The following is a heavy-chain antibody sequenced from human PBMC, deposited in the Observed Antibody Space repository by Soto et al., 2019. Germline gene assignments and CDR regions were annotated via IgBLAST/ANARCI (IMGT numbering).Heavy chain of an antibody. D-gene: IGHD4-17*01. CDR3: ARDRGGYRTTVTY. CDR1: GFTFSSYG. V-gene: IGHV3-33*01. Sequence: QVQLVESGGGVVQPGRSLRLSCAASGFTFSSYGMHWVRQAPGKGLEWVAVMWYDGSNKYYADSVKGRFTISRDNSKNTLYLQMNSLRAEDTAVYYCARDRGGYRTTVTYWGQGTLVTVSS. CDR2: MWYDGSNK. J-gene: IGHJ4*02.